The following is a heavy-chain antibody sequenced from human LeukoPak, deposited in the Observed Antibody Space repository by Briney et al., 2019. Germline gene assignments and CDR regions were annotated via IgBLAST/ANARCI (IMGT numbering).Heavy chain of an antibody. CDR2: IYYSGST. D-gene: IGHD5-18*01. J-gene: IGHJ4*02. CDR1: GGSISSYY. CDR3: ARANPHVDTAMSLDY. Sequence: SETLSLTCTVSGGSISSYYWSWIRQPPGKGLEWIGYIYYSGSTNYNPSLKSRVTISVDTSKNQFSLKLSSATAADTAVYYCARANPHVDTAMSLDYWGQGTLVTVSS. V-gene: IGHV4-59*01.